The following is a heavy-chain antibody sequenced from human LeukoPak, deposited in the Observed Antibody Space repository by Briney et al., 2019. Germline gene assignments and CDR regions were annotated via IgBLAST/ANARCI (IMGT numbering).Heavy chain of an antibody. CDR3: ARDLGITAFDI. V-gene: IGHV1-2*02. J-gene: IGHJ3*02. D-gene: IGHD1-20*01. CDR2: INPNSGGT. CDR1: GYTFTGYY. Sequence: ASVTVSCTASGYTFTGYYMHWVRQAPGQGLEWMGWINPNSGGTNYAQKFQGRVTMTRDTSISTAYMELSRLRSDDTAVYYCARDLGITAFDIWGQGTMVTVSS.